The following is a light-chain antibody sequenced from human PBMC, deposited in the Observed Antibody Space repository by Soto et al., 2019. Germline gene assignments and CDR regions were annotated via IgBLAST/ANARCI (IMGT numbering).Light chain of an antibody. Sequence: SYELTQPPSVSVSPGQTARITCSGDALPKQYAFWYQQTPGQAPVLVIYKDSERPSGIPERFSGSSSGTTVTLTISGVQAEDEADYYCHSPDSRGVFGGGTKLTVL. J-gene: IGLJ2*01. CDR1: ALPKQY. CDR3: HSPDSRGV. V-gene: IGLV3-25*02. CDR2: KDS.